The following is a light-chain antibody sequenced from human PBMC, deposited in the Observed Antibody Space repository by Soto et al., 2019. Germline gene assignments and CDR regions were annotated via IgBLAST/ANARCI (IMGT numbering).Light chain of an antibody. CDR3: QQSYTTPRT. CDR2: AAS. CDR1: QSISSY. J-gene: IGKJ1*01. V-gene: IGKV1-39*01. Sequence: DIEMTQSPSSLSESVGDRVTITCRASQSISSYLNWYQQKPGNAPNLLIYAASTLQSGVPSRFSAYGSETDFTLTISNLQAEDFATYYCQQSYTTPRTFGQGTKVEVK.